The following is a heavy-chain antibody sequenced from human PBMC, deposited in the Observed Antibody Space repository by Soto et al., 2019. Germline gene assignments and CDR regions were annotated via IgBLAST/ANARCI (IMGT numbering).Heavy chain of an antibody. CDR3: ARGNPATFGGITVYYYYGMDV. J-gene: IGHJ6*02. V-gene: IGHV1-69*01. D-gene: IGHD3-16*02. CDR1: GGTFSNSG. CDR2: IIPLFNTA. Sequence: QVQLVQSGAEVKKPGSSVKVSCKASGGTFSNSGFSWVRQAPGQGLEWLGEIIPLFNTANYAQKFQGRATITADESTITAYMELSSLRSEYTAVYYCARGNPATFGGITVYYYYGMDVWGQGTTVTVSS.